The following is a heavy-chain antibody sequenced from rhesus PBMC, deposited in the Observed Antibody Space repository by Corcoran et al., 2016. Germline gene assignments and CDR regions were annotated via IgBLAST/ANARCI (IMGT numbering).Heavy chain of an antibody. Sequence: QVTLKESGPALVKPTQTLTLTCTFSGFSLTTSGMGVGWIRQPPGKALEWLALIYWDDDKRYCPSLKRGLTISKDTSKNQVVLTMTNMDPVDTATYYCARGLRGMITVPWGQGVLGTVSS. CDR2: IYWDDDK. J-gene: IGHJ4*01. CDR1: GFSLTTSGMG. V-gene: IGHV2-174*01. CDR3: ARGLRGMITVP. D-gene: IGHD3-9*01.